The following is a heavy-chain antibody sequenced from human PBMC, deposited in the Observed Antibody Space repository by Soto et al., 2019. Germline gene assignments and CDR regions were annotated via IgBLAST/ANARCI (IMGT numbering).Heavy chain of an antibody. CDR3: ARGPEYCGGDCYSGYLQH. J-gene: IGHJ1*01. CDR2: ISYDGSNK. V-gene: IGHV3-30-3*01. Sequence: QVQLVESGGGVVKPGRSLRLSCAASGFTFSSYAMHWVRQAPGKGLEWVAVISYDGSNKYYADSVKGRFTISRDNSKNTLCLQMNSLRAEDTAVYYCARGPEYCGGDCYSGYLQHWGQGTLVTVSS. D-gene: IGHD2-21*02. CDR1: GFTFSSYA.